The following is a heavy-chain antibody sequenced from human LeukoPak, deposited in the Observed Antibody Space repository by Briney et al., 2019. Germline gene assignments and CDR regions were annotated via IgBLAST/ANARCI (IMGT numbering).Heavy chain of an antibody. Sequence: GRSLRLSCAASGFIFSSYAMHWVRQAPGKGLEWVAVISYDGSNKHYADSVKGRFTISRDNSKNTLYLQMNSLRAEDTAVYYCARDPFHIVVVPAAIGWFDPWGQGTLVTVSS. J-gene: IGHJ5*02. D-gene: IGHD2-2*01. CDR1: GFIFSSYA. CDR2: ISYDGSNK. CDR3: ARDPFHIVVVPAAIGWFDP. V-gene: IGHV3-30*01.